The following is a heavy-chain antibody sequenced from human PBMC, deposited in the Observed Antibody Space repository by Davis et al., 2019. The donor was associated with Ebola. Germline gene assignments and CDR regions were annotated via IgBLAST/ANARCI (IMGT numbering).Heavy chain of an antibody. V-gene: IGHV4-31*03. CDR3: ARAPPAGALWFDP. J-gene: IGHJ5*02. D-gene: IGHD6-19*01. Sequence: SETLSLTCTVSGGSISSGGYYWSWIRQHPGKGLEWIGYIYYSGSTYYNPSLKSRVTISVDTSKNQFSLKLSSVTAADTAVYYCARAPPAGALWFDPWGQGTLVTVSS. CDR2: IYYSGST. CDR1: GGSISSGGYY.